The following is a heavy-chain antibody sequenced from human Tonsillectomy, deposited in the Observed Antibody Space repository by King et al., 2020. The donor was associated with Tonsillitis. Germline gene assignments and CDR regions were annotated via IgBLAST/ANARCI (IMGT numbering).Heavy chain of an antibody. CDR2: INHSGST. J-gene: IGHJ6*02. D-gene: IGHD6-13*01. CDR1: GGSFSGYY. CDR3: ARGGAGTSHCYAMDV. Sequence: VQLQQWGAGLLKPSETLSLTCAVYGGSFSGYYWNWIRQPPGKGLEWIGEINHSGSTHYNPSLKSRVTISVDTSKNQFSLNLSSVTAADTAVFYCARGGAGTSHCYAMDVWGQGTTVTVSS. V-gene: IGHV4-34*01.